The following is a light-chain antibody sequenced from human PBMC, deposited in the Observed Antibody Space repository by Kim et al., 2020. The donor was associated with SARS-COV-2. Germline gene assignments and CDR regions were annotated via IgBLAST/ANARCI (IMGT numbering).Light chain of an antibody. V-gene: IGLV3-19*01. Sequence: VALGPTGRITGQGDSLRSYYARWYQQKPGQAPVLVIYGKNNRPSGIPDRFSGSSSGNTASLTITGSQAEDEADYYCNSRDSSGNVVFGGGTQLTVL. J-gene: IGLJ2*01. CDR1: SLRSYY. CDR2: GKN. CDR3: NSRDSSGNVV.